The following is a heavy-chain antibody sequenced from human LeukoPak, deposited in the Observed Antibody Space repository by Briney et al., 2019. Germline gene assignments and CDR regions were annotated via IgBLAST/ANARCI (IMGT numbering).Heavy chain of an antibody. CDR2: IYYSGST. V-gene: IGHV4-61*05. Sequence: SETLSLTCTVSGGSISSSSYYWGWIRQPPGKGLEWIGYIYYSGSTNYNPSLKSRVTISVDTSKNQFSLKLSSVTAADTAVYYCARRNYYYDSSGLPYWYFDLWGRGTLVTVSS. D-gene: IGHD3-22*01. CDR3: ARRNYYYDSSGLPYWYFDL. CDR1: GGSISSSSYY. J-gene: IGHJ2*01.